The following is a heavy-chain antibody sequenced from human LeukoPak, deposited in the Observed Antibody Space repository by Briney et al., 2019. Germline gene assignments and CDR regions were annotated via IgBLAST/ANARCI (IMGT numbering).Heavy chain of an antibody. CDR2: ISGSGSVT. V-gene: IGHV3-23*01. Sequence: GGSLRLSCAASGFTFSSYAMSWVRQAPGKGLEWVSSISGSGSVTSYADSVKGRFTTTRDNSKGTLYLQMNSLRAGDAAVYYCGRDPNGDYVGAFEFWGQGTLVTVSS. J-gene: IGHJ3*01. CDR1: GFTFSSYA. D-gene: IGHD4-17*01. CDR3: GRDPNGDYVGAFEF.